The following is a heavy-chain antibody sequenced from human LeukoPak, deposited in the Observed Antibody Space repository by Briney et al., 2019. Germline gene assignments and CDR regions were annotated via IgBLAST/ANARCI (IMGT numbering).Heavy chain of an antibody. Sequence: GGSLRLSCAASGFTFSSYGMHWVRQAPGKGLEWVAVIWYDGSNKYYADSVKGRFTISRDNSKNTLYLQMNSLRAEDTAVYYCAKDGLRYCSSTSCYYPDYWGQGTQVTVSS. D-gene: IGHD2-2*01. CDR2: IWYDGSNK. V-gene: IGHV3-33*06. CDR1: GFTFSSYG. CDR3: AKDGLRYCSSTSCYYPDY. J-gene: IGHJ4*02.